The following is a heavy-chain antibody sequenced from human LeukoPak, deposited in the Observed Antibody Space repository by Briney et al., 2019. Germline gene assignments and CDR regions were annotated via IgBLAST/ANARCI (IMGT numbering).Heavy chain of an antibody. CDR2: IYYSGST. D-gene: IGHD3-10*01. CDR3: ARGRIDMIRGVHFDY. CDR1: GGSISSSSYY. J-gene: IGHJ4*02. V-gene: IGHV4-39*07. Sequence: SETLSLTCTVSGGSISSSSYYWGWIRQPPGKGLEWIGSIYYSGSTYYNPSLKSRVTISVDTSKNQFSLKLSSVTAADTAVYYCARGRIDMIRGVHFDYWGQGTLVTVSS.